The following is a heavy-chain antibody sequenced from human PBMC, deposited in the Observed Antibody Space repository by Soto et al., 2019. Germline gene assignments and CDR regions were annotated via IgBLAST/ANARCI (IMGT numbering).Heavy chain of an antibody. J-gene: IGHJ4*02. CDR1: GFSFSSAW. D-gene: IGHD4-4*01. CDR2: IKSKSDGGTT. CDR3: TTDRFYSPVGH. V-gene: IGHV3-15*01. Sequence: RLSCAASGFSFSSAWMSWVRQTPEKGLEWVGRIKSKSDGGTTDYAAPVKGRFTISRDDSENTLYLQMNSLKTEDTAVYYCTTDRFYSPVGHWGQGTLVTVSS.